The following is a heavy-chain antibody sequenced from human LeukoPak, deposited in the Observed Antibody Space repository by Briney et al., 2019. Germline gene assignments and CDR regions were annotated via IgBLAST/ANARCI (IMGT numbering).Heavy chain of an antibody. CDR3: AKGRTEGGTLALDY. J-gene: IGHJ4*02. D-gene: IGHD6-19*01. CDR2: IGTAGDT. CDR1: GFTFSSYD. V-gene: IGHV3-13*01. Sequence: GGSLRLSCAASGFTFSSYDMHWVRQATGKGLEWVSAIGTAGDTYYTDSVRGRLSISRDNSKNTLYLQVNSLRAEDTAVYYCAKGRTEGGTLALDYWGQGTLVTVSS.